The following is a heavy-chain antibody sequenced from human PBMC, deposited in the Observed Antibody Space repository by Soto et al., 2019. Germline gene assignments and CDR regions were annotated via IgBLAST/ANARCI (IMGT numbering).Heavy chain of an antibody. CDR2: INPEDGET. D-gene: IGHD2-21*02. CDR1: GYTLTKIS. Sequence: ASVKVSCKVSGYTLTKISMHWVRQATGKGLEWMGGINPEDGETFYAQKFQGRLTVTGDTAIETAYMVRSSLRSEDTAAHYCASGNRRGDVTAVTTCGDQYFYGMNVWGQGTTVTVSS. J-gene: IGHJ6*02. CDR3: ASGNRRGDVTAVTTCGDQYFYGMNV. V-gene: IGHV1-24*01.